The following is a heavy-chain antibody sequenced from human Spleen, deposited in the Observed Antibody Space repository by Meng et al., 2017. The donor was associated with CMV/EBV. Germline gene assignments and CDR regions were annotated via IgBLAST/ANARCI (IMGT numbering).Heavy chain of an antibody. Sequence: SETLSLTCVISGDSVSSNSVAWNWIRQSPSRGLEWLGRTYYRSKWSSDYAPSVKSRISINPDTSKNHFSLHLNSVTPEDTAVYYCVRTDSAWYFDYWGHGTLVTVSS. CDR1: GDSVSSNSVA. CDR3: VRTDSAWYFDY. J-gene: IGHJ4*03. D-gene: IGHD6-19*01. V-gene: IGHV6-1*01. CDR2: TYYRSKWSS.